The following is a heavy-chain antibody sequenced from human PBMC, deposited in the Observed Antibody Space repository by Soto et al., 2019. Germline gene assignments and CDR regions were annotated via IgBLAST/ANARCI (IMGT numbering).Heavy chain of an antibody. CDR3: ARDWGSSGWFNWFDP. J-gene: IGHJ5*02. Sequence: GGSLRLSCAASGFTINNYGMHWVRQAPGKGLEWVAILSHDGSSKYYADSVRGRFIISRDESKNTLYLEMNSLRAEDTAVYYCARDWGSSGWFNWFDPWGQGTLVTVSS. CDR1: GFTINNYG. CDR2: LSHDGSSK. V-gene: IGHV3-30*03. D-gene: IGHD6-19*01.